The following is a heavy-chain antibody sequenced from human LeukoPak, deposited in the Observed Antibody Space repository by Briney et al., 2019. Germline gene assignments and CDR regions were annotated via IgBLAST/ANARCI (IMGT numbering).Heavy chain of an antibody. CDR2: ISDSGSGT. Sequence: GGSLRLSCAPSGFTFGNYAMDWVRQAPGKGLEWLSAISDSGSGTYYADSVKGRFAISRDNSKNTLYLHMHSLRVEDTAVYYCARDIPLFGEFDHWGQGSLVIVSS. D-gene: IGHD3-10*02. CDR1: GFTFGNYA. V-gene: IGHV3-23*01. CDR3: ARDIPLFGEFDH. J-gene: IGHJ5*02.